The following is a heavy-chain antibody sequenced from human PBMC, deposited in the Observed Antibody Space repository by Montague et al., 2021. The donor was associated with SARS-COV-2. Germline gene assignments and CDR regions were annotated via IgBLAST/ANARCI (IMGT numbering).Heavy chain of an antibody. Sequence: SETLSLTCAVSGVSISEFGWSWVRQSPTKGLEWVAFIFTKAGTSYSPSLESRLTVSLDTSKNQVSLNLTSVTAADTAVYYCARHHASGTYPLGLWGRGTLVTVSS. CDR1: GVSISEFG. V-gene: IGHV4-4*08. CDR2: IFTKAGT. D-gene: IGHD3-10*01. J-gene: IGHJ2*01. CDR3: ARHHASGTYPLGL.